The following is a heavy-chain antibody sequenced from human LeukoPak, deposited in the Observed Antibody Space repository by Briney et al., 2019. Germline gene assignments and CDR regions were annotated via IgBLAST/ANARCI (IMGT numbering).Heavy chain of an antibody. J-gene: IGHJ6*03. D-gene: IGHD3-10*01. CDR1: GFSFGNFG. Sequence: PGGSLRLSCAASGFSFGNFGMHWVRQAPGKGLEWVAFTRFDGANRYYADFVKGRFSISRDNSKSILYLQMNSLRAEDTAVYYCAKNGLSYYGDYYYYYMDVWGKGTTVTVSS. CDR2: TRFDGANR. V-gene: IGHV3-30*02. CDR3: AKNGLSYYGDYYYYYMDV.